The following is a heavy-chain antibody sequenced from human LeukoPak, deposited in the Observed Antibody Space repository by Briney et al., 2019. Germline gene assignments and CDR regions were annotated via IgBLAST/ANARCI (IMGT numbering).Heavy chain of an antibody. Sequence: GGSLRLSCAASGFTFSSYSMNWVRQAPGKGLEWVSYISSSSSTIYYADSVKGRFTISRDNAKNSLYLQMNSLRAEDTAVYYRARDRVGYSSSWYGTDYWGQGTLVTVSS. CDR2: ISSSSSTI. D-gene: IGHD6-13*01. CDR3: ARDRVGYSSSWYGTDY. V-gene: IGHV3-48*01. J-gene: IGHJ4*02. CDR1: GFTFSSYS.